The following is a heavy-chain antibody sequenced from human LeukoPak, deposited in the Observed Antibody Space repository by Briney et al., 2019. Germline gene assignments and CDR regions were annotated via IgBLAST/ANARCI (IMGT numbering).Heavy chain of an antibody. V-gene: IGHV3-23*01. J-gene: IGHJ4*02. CDR1: GFTFSSYA. CDR3: AKRGVPITLFDY. CDR2: ISGSGGST. Sequence: PGGSLRLSCAASGFTFSSYAMNWVRQAPGKGLEWVSTISGSGGSTYYADSVKGRFTISRDNSKNTLYLQMYGLRAEDTAIYYCAKRGVPITLFDYWGQGTLVTVSS. D-gene: IGHD3-10*01.